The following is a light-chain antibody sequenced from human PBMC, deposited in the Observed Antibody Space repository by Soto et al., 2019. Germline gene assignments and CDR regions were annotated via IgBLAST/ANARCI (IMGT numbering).Light chain of an antibody. CDR2: GNY. CDR1: SSNIGAGYD. J-gene: IGLJ2*01. Sequence: QSVLTQPPSVSGAPGQTVTISCTGSSSNIGAGYDVHWYQQLPGTAPKLLIYGNYYRPSGVPDRFSGSKSGTSASLAITGLQAEDEADYYCQSYDNSLSSDVVFGGGTKL. V-gene: IGLV1-40*01. CDR3: QSYDNSLSSDVV.